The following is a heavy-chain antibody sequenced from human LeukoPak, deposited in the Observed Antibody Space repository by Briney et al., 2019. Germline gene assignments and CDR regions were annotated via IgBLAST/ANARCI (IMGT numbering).Heavy chain of an antibody. J-gene: IGHJ4*02. CDR3: AREDSSGLDY. Sequence: PGGSLRLSCAASGFIFSSYGMHWVRQAPGKGLEWVAVISYDGSDRYYADSVKGRFTISRDNSKNTLYLQMNSLRAEDTAIYYCAREDSSGLDYWGQGTLVTVSS. CDR2: ISYDGSDR. CDR1: GFIFSSYG. V-gene: IGHV3-30*03. D-gene: IGHD6-19*01.